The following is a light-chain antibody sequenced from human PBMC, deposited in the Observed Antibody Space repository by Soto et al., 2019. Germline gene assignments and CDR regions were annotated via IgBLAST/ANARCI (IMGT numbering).Light chain of an antibody. CDR2: GAS. J-gene: IGKJ2*01. V-gene: IGKV3-20*01. Sequence: EIVLTQSPGTLSLSPGERATLSCRASQSVSSSYIAWYQQKPGQAPRLLLYGASGRATGIPDRFSGSGSGTDFTLTISRLEPEDCAVYYCQQYGSSYTFGQGTKLEIK. CDR1: QSVSSSY. CDR3: QQYGSSYT.